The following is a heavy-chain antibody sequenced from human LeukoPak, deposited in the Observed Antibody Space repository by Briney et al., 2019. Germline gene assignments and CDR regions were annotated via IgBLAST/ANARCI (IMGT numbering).Heavy chain of an antibody. J-gene: IGHJ4*02. Sequence: GASVKVSCTASGYTFTGYYMHWVRQAPGQGLEWMGWINPNSGGTNYAQTFQGSVTMTRDTSISTAYMQLSRLRSDDTAVYYCVREKILTGYCLAAADNWGQGTLGPVSS. CDR1: GYTFTGYY. CDR2: INPNSGGT. V-gene: IGHV1-2*02. CDR3: VREKILTGYCLAAADN. D-gene: IGHD3-9*01.